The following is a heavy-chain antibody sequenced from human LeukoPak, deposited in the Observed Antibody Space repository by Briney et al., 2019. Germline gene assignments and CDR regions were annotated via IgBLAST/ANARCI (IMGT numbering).Heavy chain of an antibody. J-gene: IGHJ6*03. CDR3: ASSYYDSSGYDYYYYYMDV. CDR1: GYTFTNYG. V-gene: IGHV1-18*01. Sequence: ASVKVSCKASGYTFTNYGISWVRQAPGQGLDWMGWISAYNGNKVYAQELQGRVTMTTDTSTSTAYMELRSLRSDDTAVYYCASSYYDSSGYDYYYYYMDVWGKGTTVTVSS. D-gene: IGHD3-22*01. CDR2: ISAYNGNK.